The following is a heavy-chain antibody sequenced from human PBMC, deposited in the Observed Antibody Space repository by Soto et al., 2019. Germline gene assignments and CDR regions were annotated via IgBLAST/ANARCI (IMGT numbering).Heavy chain of an antibody. V-gene: IGHV4-59*12. Sequence: SETLSLTCTFSGGSISSYYWSWIRQPPGKGLEWIGYIYYSGSTNYNPSLKSRVTISVDTSKNQFSLKLSSVTAADTAVYYCARDPPGEGPSNWFDPWGEGTLVTVSS. J-gene: IGHJ5*02. D-gene: IGHD3-10*01. CDR2: IYYSGST. CDR1: GGSISSYY. CDR3: ARDPPGEGPSNWFDP.